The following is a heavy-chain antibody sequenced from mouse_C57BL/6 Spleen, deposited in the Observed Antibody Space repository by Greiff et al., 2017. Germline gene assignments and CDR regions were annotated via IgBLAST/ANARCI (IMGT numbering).Heavy chain of an antibody. CDR3: ASGDYGSSYGY. CDR1: GYTFTSYW. V-gene: IGHV1-50*01. J-gene: IGHJ3*01. D-gene: IGHD1-1*01. Sequence: QVQLQQSGAELVKPGASVKLSCKASGYTFTSYWMQWVKQRPGQGLEWIGEIDPSDSYTNYNQKFKGKATLTVDTSSSTAYMQLSSLTSEDSAVYYCASGDYGSSYGYWGQGTLVTVSA. CDR2: IDPSDSYT.